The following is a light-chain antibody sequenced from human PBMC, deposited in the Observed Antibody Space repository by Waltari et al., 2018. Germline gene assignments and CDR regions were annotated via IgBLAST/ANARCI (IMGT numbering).Light chain of an antibody. V-gene: IGKV3-20*01. CDR2: AAS. J-gene: IGKJ4*01. Sequence: EIVLTQSPGTLSLSPGERAPLSCRASQSVSSDYPAWYQQKPGQAPRLLMHAASSRATGIPDRFRGSGSVTDFTLTITRLEPEDFAVYYCQQYGTTPLTFGGGTEVEIK. CDR1: QSVSSDY. CDR3: QQYGTTPLT.